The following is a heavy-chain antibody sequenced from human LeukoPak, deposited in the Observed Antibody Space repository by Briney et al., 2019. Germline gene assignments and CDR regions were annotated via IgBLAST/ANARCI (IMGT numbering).Heavy chain of an antibody. J-gene: IGHJ3*02. CDR2: IYSSGSN. CDR3: ARRCPRDYYDSSGYYFGAFDI. V-gene: IGHV4-30-2*01. D-gene: IGHD3-22*01. Sequence: PSETLCLTCAVSGGSISSGGYCWSWIRQPPGKGLEWIGYIYSSGSNYYNPSIKSPVTISVDRSKNPFSLKLSSVTAADTAVYYCARRCPRDYYDSSGYYFGAFDIWGQGTMVTVSS. CDR1: GGSISSGGYC.